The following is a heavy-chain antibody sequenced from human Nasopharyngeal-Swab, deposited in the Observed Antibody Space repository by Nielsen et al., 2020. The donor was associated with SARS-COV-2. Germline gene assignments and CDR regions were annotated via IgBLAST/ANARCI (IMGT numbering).Heavy chain of an antibody. J-gene: IGHJ4*02. CDR3: ARGGRGRVTSDFDY. D-gene: IGHD2-21*02. CDR2: ISYDGSNK. V-gene: IGHV3-30*03. CDR1: GFTFSSYG. Sequence: GESLKISCAASGFTFSSYGMHWVRQAPGKGLEWVAVISYDGSNKYYADSVKGRFTISRDNAKNTLYLQMNSLRAVDTAVYYCARGGRGRVTSDFDYWGQGTLVTVSS.